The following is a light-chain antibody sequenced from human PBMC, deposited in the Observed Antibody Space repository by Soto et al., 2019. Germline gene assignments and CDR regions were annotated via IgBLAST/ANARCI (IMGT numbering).Light chain of an antibody. CDR3: QQCGSSPKT. CDR1: QSVSSTS. CDR2: GAS. V-gene: IGKV3-20*01. Sequence: VLTQYPGTLSLSPGERATLSCRASQSVSSTSLAWYQQKPGQAPRLLIYGASSRASGIPDRFSGSGSGTDSTLTISRLEPEDFAVYYCQQCGSSPKTFGQGTKVAIK. J-gene: IGKJ1*01.